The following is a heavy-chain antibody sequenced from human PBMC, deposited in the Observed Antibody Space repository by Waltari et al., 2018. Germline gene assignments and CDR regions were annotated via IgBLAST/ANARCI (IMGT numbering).Heavy chain of an antibody. V-gene: IGHV1-2*02. D-gene: IGHD1-26*01. CDR1: GYTFTGYY. J-gene: IGHJ4*02. Sequence: QVQLVQSGAEVKKPGASVKVSCKASGYTFTGYYMHWVRQAPGQGLEWMSTINPNSGRTNYAQKWPGRVTMTRDTSISTAYMELSRLSSDDTAVYYCARGLRGSYYVLPCDYWGQGTLVTVSS. CDR3: ARGLRGSYYVLPCDY. CDR2: INPNSGRT.